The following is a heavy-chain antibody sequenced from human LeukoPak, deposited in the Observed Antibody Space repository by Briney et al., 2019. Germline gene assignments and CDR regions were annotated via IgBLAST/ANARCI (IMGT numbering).Heavy chain of an antibody. D-gene: IGHD3-3*01. V-gene: IGHV3-30*02. CDR2: IRYDGNNK. CDR3: ARTYDFGRGPPGDAFDN. Sequence: GGSLRLSCATSGFTFSSYGMHWVRQAPGKGLEWVAFIRYDGNNKYYADSVKGRFTISRDNAKNSLYLQMNSLRADDTAVYYCARTYDFGRGPPGDAFDNWGPGTLVTVSS. J-gene: IGHJ3*02. CDR1: GFTFSSYG.